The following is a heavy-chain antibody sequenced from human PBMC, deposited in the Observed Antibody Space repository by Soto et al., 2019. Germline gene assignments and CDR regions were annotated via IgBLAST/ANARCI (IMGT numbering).Heavy chain of an antibody. D-gene: IGHD6-19*01. CDR3: ARKWSSSGWIGYDI. J-gene: IGHJ3*02. CDR2: TYYASKWNN. V-gene: IGHV6-1*01. CDR1: GDSVSSNSVT. Sequence: PSQTLSLTCAISGDSVSSNSVTWNWIRQSPSRGLEWLGKTYYASKWNNVYAGSVKSRIAINPDTSKNQVSLQLNSVTPEDTAVYYCARKWSSSGWIGYDIWGQGTMVTVSS.